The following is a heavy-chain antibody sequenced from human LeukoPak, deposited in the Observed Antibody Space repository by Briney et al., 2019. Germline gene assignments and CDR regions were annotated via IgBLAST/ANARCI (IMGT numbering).Heavy chain of an antibody. CDR1: GFTFRHSW. J-gene: IGHJ4*02. CDR2: IHPDSSDK. Sequence: GGSLRLSGEASGFTFRHSWLSWIRQTPGKGLEWVANIHPDSSDKFYVDSMEGRFTISRDNTKNSLYLQIDNARLDDTGLYYCTRLPRETAGDYWGQGVPVIVSS. V-gene: IGHV3-7*03. CDR3: TRLPRETAGDY. D-gene: IGHD1-14*01.